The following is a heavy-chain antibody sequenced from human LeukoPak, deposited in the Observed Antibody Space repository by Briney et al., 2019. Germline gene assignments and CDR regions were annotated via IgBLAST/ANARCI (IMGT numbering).Heavy chain of an antibody. D-gene: IGHD3-10*01. J-gene: IGHJ4*02. CDR2: INHSGST. V-gene: IGHV4-34*01. Sequence: SETLSLTCAVYGGSFSGYYWSWIRQPPGKGLEWIGEINHSGSTNYNPSLKSRVTISVDTSKNQFSLKLSSVTAADTAVYYCAKSGITMVRGVFDYWGQGTLVTVSS. CDR3: AKSGITMVRGVFDY. CDR1: GGSFSGYY.